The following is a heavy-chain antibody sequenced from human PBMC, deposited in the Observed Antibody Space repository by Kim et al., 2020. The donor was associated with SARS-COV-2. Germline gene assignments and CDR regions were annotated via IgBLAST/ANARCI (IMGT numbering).Heavy chain of an antibody. CDR3: ARGPIGYCSSTSCRNWFDP. V-gene: IGHV4-34*01. Sequence: SRVTISVDTSKNQFSLKLSSVTAADTAVYYCARGPIGYCSSTSCRNWFDPWGQGTLVTVSS. D-gene: IGHD2-2*01. J-gene: IGHJ5*02.